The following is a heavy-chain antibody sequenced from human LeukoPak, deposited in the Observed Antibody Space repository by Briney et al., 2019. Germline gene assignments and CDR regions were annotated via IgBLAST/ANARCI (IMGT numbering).Heavy chain of an antibody. Sequence: GRSLRLSCAASGFTFSSYAMSWVRQAPGKGLEWVSAISRSGGSTYYADSVKGRFTISRDNSKNTLYLQMNSLRAEDTAVYYCAKGSGYRYGYDYYYYMDVWGKGTTVTVSS. CDR1: GFTFSSYA. V-gene: IGHV3-23*01. J-gene: IGHJ6*03. CDR3: AKGSGYRYGYDYYYYMDV. CDR2: ISRSGGST. D-gene: IGHD5-18*01.